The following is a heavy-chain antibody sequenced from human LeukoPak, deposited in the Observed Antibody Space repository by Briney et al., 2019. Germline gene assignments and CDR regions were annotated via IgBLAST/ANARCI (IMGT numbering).Heavy chain of an antibody. CDR1: GFTFSSYG. D-gene: IGHD3-16*02. V-gene: IGHV3-30*02. CDR2: IWYDGSNK. J-gene: IGHJ3*02. CDR3: AKDLHDYVWGSYRDAFDI. Sequence: GGSLRLSCAASGFTFSSYGMHWVRQAPGKGLEWVAVIWYDGSNKYYADSVKGRFTISRDNSKNTLYLQMNSLRAEDTAVYYCAKDLHDYVWGSYRDAFDIWGQGTMVTVSS.